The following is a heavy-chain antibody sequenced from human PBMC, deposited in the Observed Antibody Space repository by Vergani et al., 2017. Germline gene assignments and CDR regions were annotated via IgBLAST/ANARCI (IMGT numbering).Heavy chain of an antibody. Sequence: QVQLQQWGAGLLKPSETLSLTCAVYGGSFSGYYWSWIRQPQGKGLVWIGEINHRGSTNYNPYLKSRLSISVATSKNKFSLRLSSVTVADTAVYYCARGMGGFVYISRRTKPFDPWGQGTLVTVSS. J-gene: IGHJ5*02. D-gene: IGHD6-13*01. CDR2: INHRGST. CDR3: ARGMGGFVYISRRTKPFDP. V-gene: IGHV4-34*01. CDR1: GGSFSGYY.